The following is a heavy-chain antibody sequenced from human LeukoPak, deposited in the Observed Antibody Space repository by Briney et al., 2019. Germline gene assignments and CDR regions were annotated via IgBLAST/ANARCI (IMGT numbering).Heavy chain of an antibody. Sequence: GGSLRLSCAASGFTFSSYAMSWVRQAPGKGLVWVSAISGSGGSTYYADSVKGRFTISRDNSKNTLYLQMNSLTAEDTAVYYCAKGRVVAADFDYWGQGTLVTVSS. CDR3: AKGRVVAADFDY. J-gene: IGHJ4*02. D-gene: IGHD6-13*01. CDR2: ISGSGGST. V-gene: IGHV3-23*01. CDR1: GFTFSSYA.